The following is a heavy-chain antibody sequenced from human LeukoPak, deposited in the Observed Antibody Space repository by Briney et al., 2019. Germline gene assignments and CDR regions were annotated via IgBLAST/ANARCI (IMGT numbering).Heavy chain of an antibody. CDR1: GFTFSNAW. J-gene: IGHJ4*02. V-gene: IGHV3-15*01. CDR2: IKSKTDGGTT. Sequence: PGGSLRLSCAAAGFTFSNAWMSWVRQAPGKGLEWVGRIKSKTDGGTTDYAAPVKGRFTISRDDSQNTLYLQMNSLKNEDTAVYYCTTGAPRAYSGSYSNCWGQGTLVTVSS. CDR3: TTGAPRAYSGSYSNC. D-gene: IGHD1-26*01.